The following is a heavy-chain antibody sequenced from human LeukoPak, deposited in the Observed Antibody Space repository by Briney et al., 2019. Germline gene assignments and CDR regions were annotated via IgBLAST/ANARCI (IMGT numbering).Heavy chain of an antibody. J-gene: IGHJ5*02. CDR1: GYSISSGYY. D-gene: IGHD2-15*01. Sequence: SETLSLTCAVSGYSISSGYYWGWIRQPPGKGLDWIGSIYHSGNTYYNPSLKSRVTISVDTSKNQFSLKLSSVTAADTAVYYCARQGGSYWDWFDPWGQGTLVTVSS. V-gene: IGHV4-38-2*01. CDR2: IYHSGNT. CDR3: ARQGGSYWDWFDP.